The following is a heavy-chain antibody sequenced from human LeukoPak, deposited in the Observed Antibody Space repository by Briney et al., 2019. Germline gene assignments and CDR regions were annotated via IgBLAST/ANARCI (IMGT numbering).Heavy chain of an antibody. CDR1: GYTFTGYY. Sequence: ASVKVSCKASGYTFTGYYMHWVRQAPGQGLEWMGWINPNSGGTNYAQKFQGRVTMTRDTSISTAYMELSRLRSEDTAVYYCARVGDSSDEYFQHWGQGTLVTVSS. J-gene: IGHJ1*01. CDR2: INPNSGGT. V-gene: IGHV1-2*02. D-gene: IGHD3-22*01. CDR3: ARVGDSSDEYFQH.